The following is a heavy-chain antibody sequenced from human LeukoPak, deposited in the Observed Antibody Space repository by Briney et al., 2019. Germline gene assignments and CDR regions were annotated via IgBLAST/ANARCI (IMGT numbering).Heavy chain of an antibody. Sequence: SETLSLTCTVSGASISSYYWNWIRQPPGKGLEWIGYIYYSGSTNYNPSLKSRVTISLDTSKNQFSLKLSSVTAADTAVYYCARVSLYYASDYWGQGTLVTVSS. V-gene: IGHV4-59*12. CDR2: IYYSGST. D-gene: IGHD3-10*01. J-gene: IGHJ4*02. CDR3: ARVSLYYASDY. CDR1: GASISSYY.